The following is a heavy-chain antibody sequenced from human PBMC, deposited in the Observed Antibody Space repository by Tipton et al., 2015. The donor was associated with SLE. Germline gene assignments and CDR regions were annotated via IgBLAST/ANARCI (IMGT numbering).Heavy chain of an antibody. CDR3: ARGRIYRGSAFDI. CDR2: IYTSGST. Sequence: LRLSCTVSGGSISSYYWSWIRQPPGKGLEWIGYIYTSGSTNYNPSLKSRVTISVDTSKNQFSLKLSSVTAADTAVYYCARGRIYRGSAFDIWGQGTMVPVSS. J-gene: IGHJ3*02. V-gene: IGHV4-4*09. CDR1: GGSISSYY. D-gene: IGHD1-26*01.